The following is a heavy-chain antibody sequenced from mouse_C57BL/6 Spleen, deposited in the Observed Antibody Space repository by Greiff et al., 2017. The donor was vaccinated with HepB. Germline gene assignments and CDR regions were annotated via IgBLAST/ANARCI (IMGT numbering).Heavy chain of an antibody. CDR3: ARDYYYGSSLYYAMDY. D-gene: IGHD1-1*01. Sequence: VKLMESGPGILQPSQTLSLTCSFSGFSLSTFGMGVGWIRQPSGKGLEWLAHIWWDDDKYYNPALKSRLTISKDTSKNQVFLKIANVDTADTATYYCARDYYYGSSLYYAMDYWGQGTSVTVSS. J-gene: IGHJ4*01. CDR1: GFSLSTFGMG. V-gene: IGHV8-8*01. CDR2: IWWDDDK.